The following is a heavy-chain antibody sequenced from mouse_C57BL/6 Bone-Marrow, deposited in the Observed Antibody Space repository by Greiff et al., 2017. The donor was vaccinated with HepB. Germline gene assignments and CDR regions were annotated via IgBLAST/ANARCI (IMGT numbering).Heavy chain of an antibody. V-gene: IGHV3-6*01. CDR2: ISYDGSN. J-gene: IGHJ2*01. Sequence: EVQRVESGPGLVKPSQSLSLTCSVTGYSITSGYYWNWIRQFPGNKLEWMGYISYDGSNNYNPSLKNRISITRDTSKNQFFLKLNSVTTEDTATYYCARSSLYYYGSRGDYFDYWGQGTTLTVSS. CDR1: GYSITSGYY. CDR3: ARSSLYYYGSRGDYFDY. D-gene: IGHD1-1*01.